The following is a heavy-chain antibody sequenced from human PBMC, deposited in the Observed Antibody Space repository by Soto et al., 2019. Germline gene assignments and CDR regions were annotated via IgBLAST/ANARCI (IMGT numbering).Heavy chain of an antibody. D-gene: IGHD2-15*01. CDR3: ARDLSSGGTNACDI. V-gene: IGHV3-30*12. CDR2: IWYDGSNK. Sequence: LRLSCAASRFTFSSYGMHWVRQAPGKGLEWVAVIWYDGSNKYSADSVKGRFTISRDNSKNTLYLQMNSLRAEDTAVYYCARDLSSGGTNACDIWGQGTVVTVSS. J-gene: IGHJ3*02. CDR1: RFTFSSYG.